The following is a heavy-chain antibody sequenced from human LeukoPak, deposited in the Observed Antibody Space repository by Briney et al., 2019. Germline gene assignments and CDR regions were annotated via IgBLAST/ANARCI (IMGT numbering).Heavy chain of an antibody. CDR3: AKDRRPNSYNSRWLDY. CDR1: GFTFSSYS. V-gene: IGHV3-48*01. CDR2: ISTSSTTV. J-gene: IGHJ4*02. D-gene: IGHD6-13*01. Sequence: GGSLRLSCAASGFTFSSYSMNWVRPAPGKGLEWVSYISTSSTTVYYAESVQGRFTISRDNAKTSLYLQKNSLRAEDTAVYYCAKDRRPNSYNSRWLDYWGQGTLITVSS.